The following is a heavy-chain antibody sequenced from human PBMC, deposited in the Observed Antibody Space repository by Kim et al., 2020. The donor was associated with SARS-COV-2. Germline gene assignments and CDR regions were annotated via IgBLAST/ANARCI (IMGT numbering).Heavy chain of an antibody. V-gene: IGHV4-39*01. CDR3: ARRGHDYGDYRNAFDI. J-gene: IGHJ3*02. CDR2: IYYSGST. D-gene: IGHD4-17*01. CDR1: GGSISSSSYY. Sequence: SETLSLTCTVSGGSISSSSYYWGWIRQPPGKGLEWIGSIYYSGSTYYNPSLKSRVTISVDTSKNQFSLKLSSVTAADTAVYYCARRGHDYGDYRNAFDIWGQGTMVTVSS.